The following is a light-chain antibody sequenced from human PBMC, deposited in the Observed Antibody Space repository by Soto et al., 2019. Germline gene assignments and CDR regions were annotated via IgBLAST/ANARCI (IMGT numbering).Light chain of an antibody. V-gene: IGKV1-39*01. Sequence: DIQMTQSTSSLSASVGDRVTITCRASQTIARALNWYQQKPGQAPKLLIHAASLLQSGVPSRFSGSGSGTYFILTISSLQPEDFATYYCQQSYTTPTFGGGTKVEI. J-gene: IGKJ4*01. CDR3: QQSYTTPT. CDR1: QTIARA. CDR2: AAS.